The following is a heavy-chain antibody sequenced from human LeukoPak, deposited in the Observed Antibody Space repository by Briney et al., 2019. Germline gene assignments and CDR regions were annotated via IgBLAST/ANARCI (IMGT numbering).Heavy chain of an antibody. D-gene: IGHD1-1*01. CDR1: GYVFTDYS. CDR2: INPKSGGT. V-gene: IGHV1-2*02. J-gene: IGHJ5*02. Sequence: ASVKVSCKASGYVFTDYSIHWVRQAPGQGLEWVGWINPKSGGTTSAQKFQGRVTMTRDTSITTAYMELSRLISADTAVYYCSRGSITNWNWFDPWGQGTLVTVSS. CDR3: SRGSITNWNWFDP.